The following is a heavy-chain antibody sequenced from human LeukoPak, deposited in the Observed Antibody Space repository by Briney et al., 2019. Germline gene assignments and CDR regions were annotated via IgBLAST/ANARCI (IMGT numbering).Heavy chain of an antibody. J-gene: IGHJ6*02. V-gene: IGHV1-69*04. CDR2: IIPILGIA. Sequence: SVKVSCKASGGTFSSYAISWVRQAPGQGLEWMGRIIPILGIANYAQKFQGRVTITADKSTSTAYMELSSLRSEDTAVYYCARDFGYDILTGYLSPLGMDVWGQGTTVTVSS. CDR3: ARDFGYDILTGYLSPLGMDV. D-gene: IGHD3-9*01. CDR1: GGTFSSYA.